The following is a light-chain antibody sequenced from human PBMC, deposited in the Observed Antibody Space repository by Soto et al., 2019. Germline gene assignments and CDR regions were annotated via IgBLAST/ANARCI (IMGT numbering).Light chain of an antibody. CDR1: QSASSSY. J-gene: IGKJ5*01. CDR3: QQYGSSPRT. V-gene: IGKV3-20*01. CDR2: GAS. Sequence: DIGCCRASQSASSSYLAWYQQKPGQAPRLLIYGASSRATGIPDRFSGSGSGTAFALTMSSLESEEFAVYYCQQYGSSPRTFGQGTRLEI.